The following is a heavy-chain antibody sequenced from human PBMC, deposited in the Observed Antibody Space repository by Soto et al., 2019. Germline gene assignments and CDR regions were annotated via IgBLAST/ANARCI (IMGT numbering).Heavy chain of an antibody. Sequence: QVQLVQSGTEVKKPGASVKVPCKAFGYTFTSYGFSWVRQVPGQGLEWLGWISAFNGDTKYAQTMKGRLTVTTDTSTTSVHMELRSLTPDDTAVYYCAREAGWQRMVPYDWGQGTLVTVSS. CDR2: ISAFNGDT. D-gene: IGHD6-25*01. J-gene: IGHJ4*02. V-gene: IGHV1-18*04. CDR1: GYTFTSYG. CDR3: AREAGWQRMVPYD.